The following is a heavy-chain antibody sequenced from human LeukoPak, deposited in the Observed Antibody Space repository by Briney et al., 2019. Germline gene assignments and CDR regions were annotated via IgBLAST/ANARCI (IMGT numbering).Heavy chain of an antibody. CDR1: GFTLSSYW. CDR3: ARVDRIGNYYGSPGWFDP. D-gene: IGHD3-10*01. V-gene: IGHV3-7*03. Sequence: QAGGSLRLSCAASGFTLSSYWMSWVRQAPGKGLEWVANIKQDGSEKYYVDSVKGRFTISRDNAKNSLYLQMNSLRAEDTAVYYCARVDRIGNYYGSPGWFDPWGQGTLVTVSS. CDR2: IKQDGSEK. J-gene: IGHJ5*02.